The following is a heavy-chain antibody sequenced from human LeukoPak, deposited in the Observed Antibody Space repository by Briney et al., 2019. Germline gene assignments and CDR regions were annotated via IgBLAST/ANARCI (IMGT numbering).Heavy chain of an antibody. Sequence: GGSLRLSCAASAFTFSSYSMNWVRQAPGKGLEWVSSISSSSSYIYYADSVKGRFTISRDNAKNSLYLQMNSLRAEDTAVYYCAREKGQQLPIDYWGQGTLVTVSS. D-gene: IGHD6-13*01. V-gene: IGHV3-21*01. CDR3: AREKGQQLPIDY. CDR1: AFTFSSYS. CDR2: ISSSSSYI. J-gene: IGHJ4*02.